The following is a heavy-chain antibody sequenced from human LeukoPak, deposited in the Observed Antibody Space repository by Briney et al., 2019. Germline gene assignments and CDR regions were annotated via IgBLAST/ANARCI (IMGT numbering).Heavy chain of an antibody. CDR3: ARDDEQLGHAFDI. V-gene: IGHV3-21*01. CDR2: ISSSSSYI. CDR1: GFTFSSYS. Sequence: PGGSLRLSCAASGFTFSSYSMNWVRQAPGKGLEWVSSISSSSSYIYYADSVKGRFTISRDNAKNSLYLQMNSLRVEDTALYYCARDDEQLGHAFDIWGQGTMVTVSS. J-gene: IGHJ3*02. D-gene: IGHD6-6*01.